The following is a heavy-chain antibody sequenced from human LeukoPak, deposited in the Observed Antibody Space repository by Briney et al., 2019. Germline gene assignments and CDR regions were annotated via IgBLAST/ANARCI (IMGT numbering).Heavy chain of an antibody. V-gene: IGHV4-34*01. CDR3: VRASSYYDILTGPLAVGYMDV. CDR1: GGSFSGYY. Sequence: KPSETLSLTCAVYGGSFSGYYWSWIRQPPGKGLEWIGEINHSGSTNYNPSLKSRVTISVDTSKNQLSLKLSSVTAADTAVYYCVRASSYYDILTGPLAVGYMDVWGKGTTVTVSS. CDR2: INHSGST. J-gene: IGHJ6*03. D-gene: IGHD3-9*01.